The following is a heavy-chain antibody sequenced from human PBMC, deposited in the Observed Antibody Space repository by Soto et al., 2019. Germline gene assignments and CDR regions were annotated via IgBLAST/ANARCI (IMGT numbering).Heavy chain of an antibody. V-gene: IGHV3-21*01. CDR2: ISSSSSYI. D-gene: IGHD1-20*01. CDR1: GFTFSSYS. Sequence: EVQLVESGGGLVKPGGSLRLSCAASGFTFSSYSMNWVRQAPGKGLEWVSSISSSSSYIYYADSVKGRFTISRDNAKNSLYLQMNSLRAEDTAVYYCARDYSVTGTNNWFDPWGQGTLVTVSS. J-gene: IGHJ5*02. CDR3: ARDYSVTGTNNWFDP.